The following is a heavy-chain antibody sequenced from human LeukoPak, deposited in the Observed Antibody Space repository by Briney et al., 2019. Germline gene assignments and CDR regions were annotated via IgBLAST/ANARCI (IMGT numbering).Heavy chain of an antibody. CDR2: IWYDGSNK. Sequence: GGSLRLSCAASGFTFSSYGMHWVRQAPGKGLEWVAVIWYDGSNKYYAGSVKGRFTISRDNSKNTLYLQMNSLRAEDTAVYYCARDPSSWFWVSGYYFDYWGQGTLVTVSS. D-gene: IGHD6-13*01. CDR3: ARDPSSWFWVSGYYFDY. V-gene: IGHV3-33*01. J-gene: IGHJ4*02. CDR1: GFTFSSYG.